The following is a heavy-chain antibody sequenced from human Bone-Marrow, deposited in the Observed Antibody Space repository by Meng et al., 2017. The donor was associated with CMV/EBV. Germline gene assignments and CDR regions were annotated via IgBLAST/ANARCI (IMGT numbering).Heavy chain of an antibody. J-gene: IGHJ4*02. D-gene: IGHD1-26*01. V-gene: IGHV3-23*03. Sequence: GESLKISCAASGFTFSSYAMSWVRQAPGKGLEWVSVIYSGGSSTYYADSVKGRFTISRDNSKNTLYLQMNSLRAEDTAVYYCAEDSAVGPPGYWGQGTLVTVSS. CDR3: AEDSAVGPPGY. CDR2: IYSGGSST. CDR1: GFTFSSYA.